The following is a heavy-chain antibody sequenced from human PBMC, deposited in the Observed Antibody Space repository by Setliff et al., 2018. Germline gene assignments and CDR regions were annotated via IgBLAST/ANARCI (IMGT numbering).Heavy chain of an antibody. CDR2: IYYRGTA. V-gene: IGHV4-39*01. Sequence: SETLSLTCTVSGASISNGTYYWAWIRQPPGKGLEWIGRIYYRGTAYSNASLASRLTIPVDTSKNQFSLKLTSVTAADTAVYYCARTGTYRYFDYWGQGTRVTVSS. CDR3: ARTGTYRYFDY. CDR1: GASISNGTYY. D-gene: IGHD1-1*01. J-gene: IGHJ4*02.